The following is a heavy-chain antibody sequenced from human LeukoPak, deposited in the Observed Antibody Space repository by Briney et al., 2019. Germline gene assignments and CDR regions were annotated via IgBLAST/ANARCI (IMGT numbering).Heavy chain of an antibody. V-gene: IGHV3-30-3*01. Sequence: GRSLRLSCAASGFTFSNYAMHWVRQAPGKGLEWVAVISYDGSNKYYADSVKGRFTISRDNSKNTLYLQMNSLRAEDTAVYYCARDLGSSVLDYWGQGTRVTVSS. D-gene: IGHD6-6*01. CDR2: ISYDGSNK. J-gene: IGHJ4*02. CDR1: GFTFSNYA. CDR3: ARDLGSSVLDY.